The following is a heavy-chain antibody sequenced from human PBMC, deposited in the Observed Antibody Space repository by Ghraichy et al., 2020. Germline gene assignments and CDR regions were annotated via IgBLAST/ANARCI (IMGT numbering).Heavy chain of an antibody. J-gene: IGHJ5*02. CDR2: IYNSGST. Sequence: SETLSLTCTVSGGSISNFYWSWIRQPPGMGLEWIGYIYNSGSTNYNPSLRSRVTISGDTSKNQFSLKLSSVTAADTAVYYCGRLLRSLNWFDPWGQGTLVTVSS. CDR3: GRLLRSLNWFDP. V-gene: IGHV4-59*08. CDR1: GGSISNFY.